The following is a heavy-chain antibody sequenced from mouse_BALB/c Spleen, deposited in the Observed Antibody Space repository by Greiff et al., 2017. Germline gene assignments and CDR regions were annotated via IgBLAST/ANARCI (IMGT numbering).Heavy chain of an antibody. J-gene: IGHJ3*01. CDR2: IDPENGNT. CDR3: ARGDGYGFAY. CDR1: GFNFTDYY. Sequence: VQLQQSGAELVRPGASVKLSCKASGFNFTDYYMHWVKQRPEQGLEWIGWIDPENGNTIYDPKFQGKASITADTSSNTAYLQLSSLTSEDTAVYYCARGDGYGFAYWGQGTLVTVSA. D-gene: IGHD1-2*01. V-gene: IGHV14-1*02.